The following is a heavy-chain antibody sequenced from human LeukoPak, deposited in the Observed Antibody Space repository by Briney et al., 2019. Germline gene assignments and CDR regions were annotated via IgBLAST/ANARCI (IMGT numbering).Heavy chain of an antibody. CDR2: INHSGST. V-gene: IGHV4-34*01. CDR1: GGSFSGYY. CDR3: ARATYTHWFDP. Sequence: SETLSLTCAVYGGSFSGYYWSWIRQPPGKGLEWIGEINHSGSTNYNPSLKSRVTISVDTSKNQFSLKLSSVTAADTAVYYCARATYTHWFDPWGQGTLVTVSS. D-gene: IGHD1-1*01. J-gene: IGHJ5*02.